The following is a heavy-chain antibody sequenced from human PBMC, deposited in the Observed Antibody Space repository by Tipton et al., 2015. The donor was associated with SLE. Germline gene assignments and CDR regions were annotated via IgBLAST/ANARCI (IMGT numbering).Heavy chain of an antibody. D-gene: IGHD6-13*01. J-gene: IGHJ4*02. Sequence: SLRLSCVTSGFTFSSYGMHWVRQAPGKGLEWVALIWYDGSKKYYRDSVKGRFTISRDNSKNTLHLQMNSLGAEDTAVYYCAQSGIAAAAFDYWGQGTLVTVSS. CDR2: IWYDGSKK. CDR3: AQSGIAAAAFDY. CDR1: GFTFSSYG. V-gene: IGHV3-33*06.